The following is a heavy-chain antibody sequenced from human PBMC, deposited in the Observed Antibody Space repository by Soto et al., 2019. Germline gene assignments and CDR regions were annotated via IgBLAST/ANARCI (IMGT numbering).Heavy chain of an antibody. J-gene: IGHJ4*02. CDR2: ISYDGSDT. V-gene: IGHV3-30*04. CDR1: EFTFSRHT. CDR3: ARDRLRLGELSLLGYFDY. Sequence: QVHLEESGGGVVQPGRSLRLSCAASEFTFSRHTMRWVRQAPGKGLEWVASISYDGSDTYYADSVKGRFTISRDNSKNTLSVEMDSLRAEDTAVYYCARDRLRLGELSLLGYFDYWGQGTLVTVSS. D-gene: IGHD3-16*02.